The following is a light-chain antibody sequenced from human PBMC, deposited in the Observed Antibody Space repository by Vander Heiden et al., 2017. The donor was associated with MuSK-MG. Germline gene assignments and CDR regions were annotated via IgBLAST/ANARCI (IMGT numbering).Light chain of an antibody. CDR3: QQRDYWPLT. J-gene: IGKJ4*01. CDR2: DAP. Sequence: EIVLTQSPATLSLSPGERATLSCRASQRVDTYLAWFQQTPGQAPRLLIYDAPTRASGTPARFSGRGSGTDFTLTISSLEPEDFAVFYCQQRDYWPLTFGGGTKVE. V-gene: IGKV3-11*01. CDR1: QRVDTY.